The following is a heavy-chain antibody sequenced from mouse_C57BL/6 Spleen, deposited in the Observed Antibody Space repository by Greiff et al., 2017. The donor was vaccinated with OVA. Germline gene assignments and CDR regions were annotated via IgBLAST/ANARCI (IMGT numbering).Heavy chain of an antibody. CDR3: ARDYTAY. CDR1: GYSITSGYY. V-gene: IGHV3-6*01. CDR2: ISYDGSN. Sequence: EVKLQESGPGLVKPSQSLSLTCSVTGYSITSGYYWNWIRQFPGNKLEWMGYISYDGSNNYNPSLKNRISITRDTSKNQFVLKLNSVTTEDTATYYCARDYTAYWGQGTLVTVSA. J-gene: IGHJ3*01.